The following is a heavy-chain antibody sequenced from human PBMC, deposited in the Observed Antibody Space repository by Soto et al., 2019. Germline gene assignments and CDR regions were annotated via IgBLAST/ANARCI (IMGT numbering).Heavy chain of an antibody. V-gene: IGHV1-69*01. Sequence: QVRLVQSGAEVKKPGSSVKVSCKASGGTFSNYAITWLRLAPGQGLEWLGGIIPVFGTVNYAQKFQGRVTITADESTSTAYMELNRLRSEDTAVYYSARDYPYTNSFGHWFDPWGQGTLVIVS. D-gene: IGHD6-13*01. CDR3: ARDYPYTNSFGHWFDP. J-gene: IGHJ5*02. CDR1: GGTFSNYA. CDR2: IIPVFGTV.